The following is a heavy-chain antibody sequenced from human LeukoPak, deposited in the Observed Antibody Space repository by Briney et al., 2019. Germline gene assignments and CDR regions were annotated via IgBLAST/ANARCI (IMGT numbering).Heavy chain of an antibody. J-gene: IGHJ4*02. CDR1: GYSISRGYH. CDR3: ARVNFNPDY. CDR2: VHYSGST. Sequence: PPETLSLTCTVSGYSISRGYHWGWVRQPPGKGLEWIASVHYSGSTYYNPSLKSRLTISADTSKNQFSLKLDSVTAADTAVYYCARVNFNPDYWGQGTLVTVSS. V-gene: IGHV4-38-2*02. D-gene: IGHD1-14*01.